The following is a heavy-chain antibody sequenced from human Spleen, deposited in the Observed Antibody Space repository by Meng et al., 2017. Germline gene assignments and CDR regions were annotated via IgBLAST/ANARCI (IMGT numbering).Heavy chain of an antibody. J-gene: IGHJ4*02. CDR2: ISNDGSNK. D-gene: IGHD6-25*01. CDR1: GFTLSAYP. V-gene: IGHV3-30*04. CDR3: AKKLAAAGYDH. Sequence: GESLKISCTASGFTLSAYPMHWVRQAPGKGLEWVAVISNDGSNKYYADSVKGRFTISRDNSKNTLDLQMNSLRGEDTAVYYCAKKLAAAGYDHWGQGVMVTVSS.